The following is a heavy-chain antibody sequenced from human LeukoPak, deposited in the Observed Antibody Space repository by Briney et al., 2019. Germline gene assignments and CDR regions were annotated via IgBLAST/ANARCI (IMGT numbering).Heavy chain of an antibody. V-gene: IGHV3-23*01. CDR3: AKVASTYYYDSSGYYFDY. D-gene: IGHD3-22*01. CDR1: GFSFSTYD. Sequence: PGGSLRLSCAASGFSFSTYDMHWVRQAPGKGLEWVSAISGSGGSTYYADSVKGRFTISRDNSKNTLYLQMNSLRAEDTAVYYCAKVASTYYYDSSGYYFDYWGQGTLVTVSS. J-gene: IGHJ4*02. CDR2: ISGSGGST.